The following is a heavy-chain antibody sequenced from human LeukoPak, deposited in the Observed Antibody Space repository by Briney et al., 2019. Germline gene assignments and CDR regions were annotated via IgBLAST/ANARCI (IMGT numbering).Heavy chain of an antibody. Sequence: PGGSLRLSCAGSGFTFSSYSMNWVRQAPGKGLEWVSSISSSSSYIYYADSVKGRFTISRDNAKNSLYLQMNSLRAEDTAVYYCARDRGGSYYDAFDIWGQGTMVTVSS. CDR1: GFTFSSYS. D-gene: IGHD1-26*01. CDR3: ARDRGGSYYDAFDI. CDR2: ISSSSSYI. J-gene: IGHJ3*02. V-gene: IGHV3-21*01.